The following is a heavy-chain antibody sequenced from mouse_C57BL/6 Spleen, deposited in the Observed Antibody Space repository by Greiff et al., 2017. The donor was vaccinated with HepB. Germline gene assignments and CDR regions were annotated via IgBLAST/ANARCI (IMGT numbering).Heavy chain of an antibody. CDR1: GYSITSGYG. D-gene: IGHD1-2*01. V-gene: IGHV3-2*02. Sequence: EVQLQESGPGLVKPSQSLSLTCTVTGYSITSGYGWNWSRQVPGNKLEWMGDISYSGSTNYNPSLKIRISITRDTSKNQFFLQLNSVTTEDTATYYCARTARIKYWGQVTTLPVSS. J-gene: IGHJ2*01. CDR2: ISYSGST. CDR3: ARTARIKY.